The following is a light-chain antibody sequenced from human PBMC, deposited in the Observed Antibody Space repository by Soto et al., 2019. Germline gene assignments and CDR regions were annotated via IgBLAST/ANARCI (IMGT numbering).Light chain of an antibody. Sequence: EIVMRQSPATLSVSPGERATLSCRASQSISNNFAWYQQTPGQAPRLLIYGASTRATGIPARFSGSGSGTEFTLTISSLQSEDFAIYYCQQYYNWPQTFGQGTKLEIK. V-gene: IGKV3-15*01. CDR1: QSISNN. CDR2: GAS. J-gene: IGKJ2*01. CDR3: QQYYNWPQT.